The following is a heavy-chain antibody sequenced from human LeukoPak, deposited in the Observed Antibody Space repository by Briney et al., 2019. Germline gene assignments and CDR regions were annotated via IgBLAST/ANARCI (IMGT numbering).Heavy chain of an antibody. V-gene: IGHV1-8*01. CDR3: ARFYDFWSGCSETDYGMDV. CDR2: MNPNSGNT. D-gene: IGHD3-3*01. Sequence: EASVKVSCKASGYTFTSYDINWVRQATGQGLEWMGWMNPNSGNTGYAQKFQGRVTMTRNTSISTAYMELSSLRSEDTAVYYCARFYDFWSGCSETDYGMDVWGQGTTVTVSS. CDR1: GYTFTSYD. J-gene: IGHJ6*02.